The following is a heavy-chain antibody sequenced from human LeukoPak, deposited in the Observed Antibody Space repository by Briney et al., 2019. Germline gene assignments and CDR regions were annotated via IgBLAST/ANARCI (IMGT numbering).Heavy chain of an antibody. CDR2: IYYSGST. D-gene: IGHD5-12*01. V-gene: IGHV4-59*01. J-gene: IGHJ3*02. CDR1: GGSIRGYY. CDR3: ARDAGYSGYDYVAVDAFDI. Sequence: SETLSLTCNVSGGSIRGYYWSWIRQPPGKGLEWIGYIYYSGSTNYNPSLKSRVTISVDTSKNQFSLKLSSVTAADTAVYYCARDAGYSGYDYVAVDAFDIWGQGTMVTVSS.